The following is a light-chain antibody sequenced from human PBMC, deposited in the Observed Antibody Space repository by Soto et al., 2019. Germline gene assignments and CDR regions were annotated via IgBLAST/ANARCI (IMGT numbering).Light chain of an antibody. J-gene: IGKJ4*01. Sequence: DIQMTQSPSSLSASVGDRVTITCRASQGISNYLAWYQQKPGKVPKLLIYAASTLQSGVPSRFSGSGSGTDFTLTISNLQPEDVATYYCQKYNSALILTFGGGTKVEIK. CDR3: QKYNSALILT. CDR1: QGISNY. V-gene: IGKV1-27*01. CDR2: AAS.